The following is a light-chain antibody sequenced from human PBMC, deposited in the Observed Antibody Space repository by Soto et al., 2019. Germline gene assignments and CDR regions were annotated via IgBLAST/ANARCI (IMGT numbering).Light chain of an antibody. CDR1: QSVSSSY. Sequence: EIVLTHSPCTLSLSPGERATLSCRASQSVSSSYLAWYQQKPGQAPRLLIYGASSRATGIPDRFSGSGSGTDFTLTISRLEPEDFAVYYCQQYAGTFGQGTKVDIK. V-gene: IGKV3-20*01. CDR2: GAS. CDR3: QQYAGT. J-gene: IGKJ1*01.